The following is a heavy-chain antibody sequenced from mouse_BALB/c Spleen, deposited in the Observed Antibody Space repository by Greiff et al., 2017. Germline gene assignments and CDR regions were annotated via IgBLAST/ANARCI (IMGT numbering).Heavy chain of an antibody. D-gene: IGHD2-4*01. CDR2: IDPENGNT. Sequence: EVQLQQSGAELVRPGALVKLSCKASGFTINDYYMHWVKQRPDQGLAWIGWIDPENGNTIYDPKFQGKASITADTSSNTAYLQLSSLTSEDTAVYYCARSSMITTGTYYYAMDYWGQGTSVTVSS. CDR3: ARSSMITTGTYYYAMDY. CDR1: GFTINDYY. V-gene: IGHV14-1*02. J-gene: IGHJ4*01.